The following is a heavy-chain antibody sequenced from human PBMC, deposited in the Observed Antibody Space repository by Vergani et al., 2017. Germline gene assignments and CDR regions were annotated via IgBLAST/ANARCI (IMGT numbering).Heavy chain of an antibody. V-gene: IGHV3-48*03. CDR2: ISSSGSTI. Sequence: EVQLVESGGGLVQPGGSLRLSCAASGFTFSSYEMNWVRQAPGKGLEWVSYISSSGSTIYYADSVKGRFTISRDNAKNSLYLQMNSLRAEDTAVYYCARVGSSGPPRGGWFDPWGQGTLVTVSS. J-gene: IGHJ5*02. D-gene: IGHD6-19*01. CDR1: GFTFSSYE. CDR3: ARVGSSGPPRGGWFDP.